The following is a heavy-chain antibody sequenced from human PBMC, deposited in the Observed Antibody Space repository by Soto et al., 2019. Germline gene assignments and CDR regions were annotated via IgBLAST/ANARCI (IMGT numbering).Heavy chain of an antibody. J-gene: IGHJ5*02. D-gene: IGHD2-15*01. Sequence: EVHLVESGGRLVKPGGSLRLSCTVSGFTFSRLAMNWVRQAPGKGLEWVASISTGGRYIYYADSVKGRFTVSRDNAKESLYLQMDSLTGEDTAIYYCVTNVVVVSAADSWGQGTLVTVSS. CDR2: ISTGGRYI. CDR3: VTNVVVVSAADS. CDR1: GFTFSRLA. V-gene: IGHV3-21*01.